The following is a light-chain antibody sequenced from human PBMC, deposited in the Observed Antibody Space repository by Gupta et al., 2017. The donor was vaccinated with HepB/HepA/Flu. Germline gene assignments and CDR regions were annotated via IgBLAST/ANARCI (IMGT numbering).Light chain of an antibody. Sequence: DILMTQSPDSLAVSLCEWASINCKSSQSVLYSSNNKNYLAWYQQKPGQPPKLLIYWASTRESGVPDRFSGSGSGTDFTLTISSLQAEDVAVYYCQQYYSTPRTFGQGTKVEIK. CDR2: WAS. CDR1: QSVLYSSNNKNY. J-gene: IGKJ1*01. CDR3: QQYYSTPRT. V-gene: IGKV4-1*01.